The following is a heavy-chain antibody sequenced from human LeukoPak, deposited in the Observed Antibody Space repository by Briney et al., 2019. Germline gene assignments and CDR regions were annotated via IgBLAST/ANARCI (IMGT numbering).Heavy chain of an antibody. Sequence: PGGSLRLSCAASGFTFSSYAMSWVRQAPGKGLEWVSAISGSGGSTYYADSVKGRFTISRDNSKNTLYLQMNSLRAEDTAVYYCARVSGIAAAETLGYWGQGTLVTVSS. CDR3: ARVSGIAAAETLGY. D-gene: IGHD6-13*01. V-gene: IGHV3-23*01. CDR2: ISGSGGST. CDR1: GFTFSSYA. J-gene: IGHJ4*02.